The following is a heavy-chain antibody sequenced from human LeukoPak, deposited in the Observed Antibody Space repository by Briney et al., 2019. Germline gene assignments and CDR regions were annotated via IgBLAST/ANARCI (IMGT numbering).Heavy chain of an antibody. D-gene: IGHD5-18*01. CDR3: AAGRGYSYGSPDY. CDR2: IIPIFGTA. CDR1: GGTFSSYA. J-gene: IGHJ4*02. V-gene: IGHV1-69*05. Sequence: GASVKVSCKASGGTFSSYAISWVRQAPGQGLEWMGGIIPIFGTANYAQKFQGRVTITTDEPTNTAYMELSSLRSEDTAVYYCAAGRGYSYGSPDYWGQETLVTVSS.